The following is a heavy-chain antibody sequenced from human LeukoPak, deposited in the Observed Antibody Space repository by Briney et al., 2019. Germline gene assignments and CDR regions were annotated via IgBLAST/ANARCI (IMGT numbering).Heavy chain of an antibody. CDR3: ARDDDYGSGFKDAFDI. Sequence: GGSLRLSCAASGFTFSSYSMNWVRQAPGKGLEWVSSISSSSSYIYYADSVKGRFTISRDNAKNSLYLQMNSLRAEDSALYYCARDDDYGSGFKDAFDIWGQGTTVTVS. CDR2: ISSSSSYI. D-gene: IGHD3-10*01. CDR1: GFTFSSYS. V-gene: IGHV3-21*01. J-gene: IGHJ3*02.